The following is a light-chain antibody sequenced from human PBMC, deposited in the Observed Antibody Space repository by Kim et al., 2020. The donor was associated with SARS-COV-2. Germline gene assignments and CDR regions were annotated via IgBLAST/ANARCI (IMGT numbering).Light chain of an antibody. CDR1: SLRSYY. CDR3: NSRDSSGNPL. Sequence: VAVGHTGRITCQGDSLRSYYASWYQQKPGQAPVLVIYGKNNRPSGIPDRFSGSSSGNTASLTITGAQAEDEADYYCNSRDSSGNPLFGGGTQLTVL. V-gene: IGLV3-19*01. J-gene: IGLJ3*02. CDR2: GKN.